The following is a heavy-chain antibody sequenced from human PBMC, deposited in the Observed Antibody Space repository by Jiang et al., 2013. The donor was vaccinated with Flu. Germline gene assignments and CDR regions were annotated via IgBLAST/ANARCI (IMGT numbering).Heavy chain of an antibody. CDR3: ARELVY. J-gene: IGHJ4*02. CDR1: GFTFSSYA. CDR2: ISYDGSNK. V-gene: IGHV3-30-3*01. Sequence: VQLVESGGGVVQPGRSLRLSCAASGFTFSSYAMHWVRQAPGKGLEWVAVISYDGSNKYYADSVKGRFTISRDNSKNTLYLQMNSLRAEDTAVYYCARELVYWGQGTLVTVSS. D-gene: IGHD1-26*01.